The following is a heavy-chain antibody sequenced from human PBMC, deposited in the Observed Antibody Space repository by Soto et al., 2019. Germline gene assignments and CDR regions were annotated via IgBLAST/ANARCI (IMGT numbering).Heavy chain of an antibody. Sequence: QVQLVESGGGVVQPGRSLRLPCAASGFTFSSYGMHWVRQAPGKGLEWVAVISYDGSNKYYADSVKGRFTISRDNSKNTLYLQMNSLRAEDTAVYYCAKEGTKIDYVSYFDYWGQGTLVTVSS. CDR3: AKEGTKIDYVSYFDY. V-gene: IGHV3-30*18. CDR1: GFTFSSYG. J-gene: IGHJ4*02. D-gene: IGHD4-17*01. CDR2: ISYDGSNK.